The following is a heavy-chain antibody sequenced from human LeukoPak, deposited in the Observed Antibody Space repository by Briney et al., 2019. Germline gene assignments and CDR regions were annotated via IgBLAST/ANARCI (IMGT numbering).Heavy chain of an antibody. CDR3: ARDQLYCSDGTCSAHNWFDP. CDR2: IAYDGSHK. CDR1: GFPCKYA. Sequence: RSLSLSCAASGFPCKYAFHWVRQAPGKGLEWVAIIAYDGSHKYYADSVKGRFSISRDNSNNTVLLQMNSLRPADTAVYYCARDQLYCSDGTCSAHNWFDPWGQGTLVTVSS. V-gene: IGHV3-30-3*01. D-gene: IGHD2-8*01. J-gene: IGHJ5*02.